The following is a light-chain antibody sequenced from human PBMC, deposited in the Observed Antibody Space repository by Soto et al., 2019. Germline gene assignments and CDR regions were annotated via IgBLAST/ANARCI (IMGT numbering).Light chain of an antibody. V-gene: IGKV3-11*01. CDR1: QDVGSL. J-gene: IGKJ5*01. CDR3: HQRRSWPIT. CDR2: DAS. Sequence: EVVLTQSPATLSLSAGERASLSCRASQDVGSLIAWYQQKPCQPPRLLIYDASNRATGIPARFSGRGSGTDFVLTISSLEPEDFAVYYCHQRRSWPITFGQGTRLEMK.